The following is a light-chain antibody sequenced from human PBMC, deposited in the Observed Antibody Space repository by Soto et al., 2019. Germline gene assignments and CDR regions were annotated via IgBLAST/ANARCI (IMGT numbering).Light chain of an antibody. CDR2: EVS. J-gene: IGLJ7*01. CDR3: CSYAGTSTPTV. CDR1: SSDVGSYKL. Sequence: QSVLTQPASVSGSPGQSITISCTGTSSDVGSYKLVSWYQQHPGKAPKLMISEVSKRPSGISDRFSGSKSGSTASLTISGLQAEDEADYYCCSYAGTSTPTVFGGGTPLTVL. V-gene: IGLV2-23*02.